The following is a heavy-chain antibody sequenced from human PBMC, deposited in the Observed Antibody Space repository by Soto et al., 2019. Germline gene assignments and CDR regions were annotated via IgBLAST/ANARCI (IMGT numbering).Heavy chain of an antibody. J-gene: IGHJ6*02. Sequence: GGSLRLSCAASGFTFSSYAMSWVRQAPGKGLEWVSAISGSGGSTYYADSVKGRFTISRDNSKNTLYLQMNSLRAEDTAVYYCAKGGAGVGATHYYYYGMDVWGQGTTVTVSS. CDR2: ISGSGGST. D-gene: IGHD1-26*01. CDR1: GFTFSSYA. V-gene: IGHV3-23*01. CDR3: AKGGAGVGATHYYYYGMDV.